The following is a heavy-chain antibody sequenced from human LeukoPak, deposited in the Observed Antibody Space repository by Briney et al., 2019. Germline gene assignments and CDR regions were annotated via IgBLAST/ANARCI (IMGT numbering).Heavy chain of an antibody. J-gene: IGHJ6*03. CDR1: GFTFSSYW. CDR3: ATVTSDYDLLTGYYYYYYMDV. D-gene: IGHD3-9*01. V-gene: IGHV3-7*01. Sequence: GGALRLSCAASGFTFSSYWMSWVGQAPGKGVEGVAHIKQDGSEKYYVDSVKGRFTISRDKAKKSLYMQMNRLRDEDTGVYYCATVTSDYDLLTGYYYYYYMDVWGKGTTVTVSS. CDR2: IKQDGSEK.